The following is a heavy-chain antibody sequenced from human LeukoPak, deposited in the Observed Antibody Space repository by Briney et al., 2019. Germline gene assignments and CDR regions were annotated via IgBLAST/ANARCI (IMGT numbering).Heavy chain of an antibody. D-gene: IGHD6-19*01. CDR2: IWYDGSNK. V-gene: IGHV3-33*08. CDR1: GFTFSSYA. Sequence: GGSLRLSCSASGFTFSSYAMHWVRQAPGKGLEWVAVIWYDGSNKYYADSVKGRFTISRDNSKNTLYLQMNSLRAEDTAVYYCARDHSSGWYSDYFDYWGQGTLVTVSS. CDR3: ARDHSSGWYSDYFDY. J-gene: IGHJ4*02.